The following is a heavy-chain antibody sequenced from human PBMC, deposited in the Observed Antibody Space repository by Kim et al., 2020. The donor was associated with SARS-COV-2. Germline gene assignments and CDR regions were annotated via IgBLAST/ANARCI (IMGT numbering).Heavy chain of an antibody. CDR2: IYHSGST. CDR3: ARGGFRLRQYYFDY. V-gene: IGHV4-4*02. Sequence: SETLSLTCAVSGGSISSSNWWSWVRQPPGKGLEWIGEIYHSGSTNYNPSLKSRVTISVDKSKNQFSLKLSSVTAADTAVYYCARGGFRLRQYYFDYWGQGTLVTVSS. J-gene: IGHJ4*02. CDR1: GGSISSSNW. D-gene: IGHD3-10*01.